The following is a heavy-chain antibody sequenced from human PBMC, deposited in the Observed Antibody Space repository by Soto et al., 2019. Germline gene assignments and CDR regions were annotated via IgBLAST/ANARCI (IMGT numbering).Heavy chain of an antibody. Sequence: QVQLQESGPGLVKPSQTLSLTCTVSGGSISSGGYYWSWIRQHPGKGLEWIGYIYYSGSTYYNPSLKSRVTISVDTSKNQFSLKLSSMTAADTAVYYCARDASAAATPPYWYFDLWGRGTLVTVSS. CDR1: GGSISSGGYY. D-gene: IGHD6-13*01. CDR3: ARDASAAATPPYWYFDL. CDR2: IYYSGST. J-gene: IGHJ2*01. V-gene: IGHV4-31*03.